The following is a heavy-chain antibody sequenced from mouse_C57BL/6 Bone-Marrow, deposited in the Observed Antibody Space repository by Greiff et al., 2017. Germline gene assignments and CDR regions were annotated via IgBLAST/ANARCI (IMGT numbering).Heavy chain of an antibody. J-gene: IGHJ2*01. Sequence: EVQLQQSGAELVRPGASVKLSCTASGFNIKDDYMHWVKQRPEQGLEWIGWIDPENGDTEYASKFQGKATITADTSSNTAYLPLSSLTSEDTAVDDFTTGRWDGSRYVGYWGQGTTLTVSS. CDR3: TTGRWDGSRYVGY. D-gene: IGHD1-1*01. CDR1: GFNIKDDY. CDR2: IDPENGDT. V-gene: IGHV14-4*01.